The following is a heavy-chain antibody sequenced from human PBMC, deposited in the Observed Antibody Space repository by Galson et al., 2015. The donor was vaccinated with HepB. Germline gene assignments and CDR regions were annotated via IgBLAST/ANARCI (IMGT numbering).Heavy chain of an antibody. CDR2: ISAYNGNT. Sequence: SVKVSCKASGYTFTSYGISWVRQAPGQGLEWMGWISAYNGNTNYAQKLQGRVTMTTDTSTSAAYMELRSLRSDDTAVYYCARVRHSSRGNYYMDVWGKGTTVTVSS. J-gene: IGHJ6*03. V-gene: IGHV1-18*01. CDR3: ARVRHSSRGNYYMDV. CDR1: GYTFTSYG. D-gene: IGHD6-13*01.